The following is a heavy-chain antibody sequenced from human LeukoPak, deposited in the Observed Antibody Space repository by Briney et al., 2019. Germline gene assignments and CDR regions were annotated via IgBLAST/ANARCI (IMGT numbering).Heavy chain of an antibody. CDR3: AREVADYDSSGYYSSGDWFDP. J-gene: IGHJ5*02. Sequence: ASVKVSCKASGGTFSSYAISWVRQAPGQGLEWMGGIIPIFGTANYAQKFQGRVTITADESTSTAYMELSSLRSEDTAVYYCAREVADYDSSGYYSSGDWFDPWGQGTLVTVSS. CDR1: GGTFSSYA. D-gene: IGHD3-22*01. V-gene: IGHV1-69*13. CDR2: IIPIFGTA.